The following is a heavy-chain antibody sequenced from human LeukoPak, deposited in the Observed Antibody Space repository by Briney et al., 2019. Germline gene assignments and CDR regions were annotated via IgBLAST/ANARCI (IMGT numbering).Heavy chain of an antibody. J-gene: IGHJ4*02. CDR3: ARASYSYDINGWVPFDY. Sequence: SETLSLTCTVSGYSISSGYYWGWIRQPPGKGLEWIGSIYHSGRTYYNPSLKSRVTISVDTSKNQFSLKLSSVTAADTAVYYCARASYSYDINGWVPFDYWGQGTLVTVSS. CDR1: GYSISSGYY. V-gene: IGHV4-38-2*02. D-gene: IGHD3-22*01. CDR2: IYHSGRT.